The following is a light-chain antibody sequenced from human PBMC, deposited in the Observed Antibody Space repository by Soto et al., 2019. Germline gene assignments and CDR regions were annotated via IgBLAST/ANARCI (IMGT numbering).Light chain of an antibody. J-gene: IGLJ2*01. CDR3: RTWDSSLSAVV. CDR1: SSNIGNNY. Sequence: QSALTQPPSVSAAPGQKVTISCSGSSSNIGNNYVSWYQQLPGTAPKLLIYDNNKRPSGIPDRFSGSKSGTSATLGITGLQTGDEADYYCRTWDSSLSAVVFGGGTKVTVL. V-gene: IGLV1-51*01. CDR2: DNN.